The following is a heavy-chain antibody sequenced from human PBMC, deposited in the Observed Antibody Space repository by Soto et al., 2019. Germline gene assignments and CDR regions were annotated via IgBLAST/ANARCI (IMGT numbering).Heavy chain of an antibody. Sequence: ASVKVSCKASGYTFTSYGISWVRQAPGQGLEWMGWISAYNGNTNYAQKLQGRVTMTTDTSTSTAYMELRSLRSDDTAVYYCARDDATMIVVVPAFDIWGQGTMVTVSS. CDR3: ARDDATMIVVVPAFDI. CDR1: GYTFTSYG. V-gene: IGHV1-18*01. D-gene: IGHD3-22*01. CDR2: ISAYNGNT. J-gene: IGHJ3*02.